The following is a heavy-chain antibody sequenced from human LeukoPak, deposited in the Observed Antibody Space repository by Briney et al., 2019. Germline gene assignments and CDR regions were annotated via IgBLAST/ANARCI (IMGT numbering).Heavy chain of an antibody. CDR1: GFTFNSYA. V-gene: IGHV3-23*01. Sequence: GGSLRLSCAASGFTFNSYAMSWVRQAPGKGLEWVSAISGSGGSTYYADSVKGRFTISRDNSKNTLYLQMNSLRAEDTAVYYCARGRGSSSWPFDYWGQGTLVTVSS. CDR3: ARGRGSSSWPFDY. J-gene: IGHJ4*02. D-gene: IGHD6-13*01. CDR2: ISGSGGST.